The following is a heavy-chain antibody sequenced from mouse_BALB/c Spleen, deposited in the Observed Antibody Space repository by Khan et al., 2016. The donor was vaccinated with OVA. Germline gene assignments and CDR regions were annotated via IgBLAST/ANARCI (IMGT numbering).Heavy chain of an antibody. J-gene: IGHJ2*01. CDR3: ALIYHYGSGFDY. Sequence: VQLKESGPELVKPGASVMVSCKASGYSFTDYNIFWVKQSLGKSLEWIGYIDPYNGGTNYNQKFMGKATLTVDKSSSTAFMHLNSLTSEGSAVYYWALIYHYGSGFDYWGQGTTLTVSS. CDR2: IDPYNGGT. CDR1: GYSFTDYN. V-gene: IGHV1S135*01. D-gene: IGHD1-1*01.